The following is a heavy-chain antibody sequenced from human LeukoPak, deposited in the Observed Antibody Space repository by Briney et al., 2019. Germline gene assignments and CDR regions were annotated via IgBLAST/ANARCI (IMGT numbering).Heavy chain of an antibody. V-gene: IGHV1-69*13. CDR1: GGTFSSYA. CDR2: IIPIFGTA. D-gene: IGHD6-13*01. CDR3: ARDGGSAAAGYYYYYGMDV. Sequence: GASVKVSCKASGGTFSSYAISWVRQAPGQGLEWMGGIIPIFGTANYAQKFQGRVTITADESTSTAYMELSSLRSDDTAVYYCARDGGSAAAGYYYYYGMDVWGQGTTVTVSS. J-gene: IGHJ6*02.